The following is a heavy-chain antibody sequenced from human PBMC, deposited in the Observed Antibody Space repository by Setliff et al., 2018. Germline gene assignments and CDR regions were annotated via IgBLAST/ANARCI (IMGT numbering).Heavy chain of an antibody. V-gene: IGHV4-30-4*08. CDR3: ARDRTDSSGHVDY. CDR1: GGSISSGDYY. J-gene: IGHJ4*02. Sequence: PSETLSLTCTVSGGSISSGDYYWSWIRQPPGKGLEWIGYIYYSGSTYYNPSLKSRVTISVDTSKNQFSLKLSSVTAADTAVYYCARDRTDSSGHVDYWGQGTRVTV. CDR2: IYYSGST. D-gene: IGHD3-22*01.